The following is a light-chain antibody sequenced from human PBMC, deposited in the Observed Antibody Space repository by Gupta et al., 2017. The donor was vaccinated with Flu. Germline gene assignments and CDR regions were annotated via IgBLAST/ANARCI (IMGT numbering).Light chain of an antibody. CDR2: DAS. CDR3: QQYDNLPIT. J-gene: IGKJ5*01. Sequence: DIQMTQSPSSLSASVGDRVTITCQASQDITNFLNWYQQKPGKVPKLLIYDASNLEAGVPSRFSGRGSGTHFSFTISSLQPEDIGTYYCQQYDNLPITFGQGTRLDIK. CDR1: QDITNF. V-gene: IGKV1-33*01.